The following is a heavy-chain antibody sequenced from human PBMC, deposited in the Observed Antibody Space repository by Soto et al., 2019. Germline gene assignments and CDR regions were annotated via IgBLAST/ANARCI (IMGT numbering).Heavy chain of an antibody. CDR3: LAGYSSSSYFDY. CDR2: IKSKTDGGTT. Sequence: GGSLILSCAASGFTFSNAWMNWVRQAPGKGLEWVGRIKSKTDGGTTDYAAPVKGRFTISRDDSKNTLYLQMNSLKTADTAVYYCLAGYSSSSYFDYWGQGTLVTVSS. V-gene: IGHV3-15*07. J-gene: IGHJ4*02. D-gene: IGHD6-6*01. CDR1: GFTFSNAW.